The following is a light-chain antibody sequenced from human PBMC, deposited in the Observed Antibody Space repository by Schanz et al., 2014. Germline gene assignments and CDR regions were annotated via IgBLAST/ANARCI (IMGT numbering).Light chain of an antibody. J-gene: IGKJ4*01. CDR1: QSLSTN. CDR2: GIS. V-gene: IGKV3-15*01. CDR3: QQYGSSPLT. Sequence: EVVMTQSPATLSMSPGDRATLSCRASQSLSTNLAWFQQKPGQAPRLIIYGISVRAAGIPTRFSGSGSGTEFTLTISSLQSEDFAVYYCQQYGSSPLTFGGGTKVEIK.